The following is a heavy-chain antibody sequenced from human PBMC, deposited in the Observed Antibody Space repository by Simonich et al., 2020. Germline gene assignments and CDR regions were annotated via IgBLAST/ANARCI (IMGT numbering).Heavy chain of an antibody. J-gene: IGHJ3*02. V-gene: IGHV3-23*01. CDR2: ISGSGGST. D-gene: IGHD3-22*01. Sequence: GGGLVQPGGSLRLSCAASGFTFSSYAMSWVRQAPGKGLGWVSAISGSGGSTYYADSVKGRFTISRDNSKNTLYLQMNSLRAEDTAVYYCARDLEERITMKVVVIDAFDIWGQGTMVTVSS. CDR1: GFTFSSYA. CDR3: ARDLEERITMKVVVIDAFDI.